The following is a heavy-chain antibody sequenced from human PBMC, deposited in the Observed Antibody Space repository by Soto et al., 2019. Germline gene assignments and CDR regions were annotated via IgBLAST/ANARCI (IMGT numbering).Heavy chain of an antibody. CDR1: GFTFSSYA. CDR3: AKDRFTSTVRKYWFFDL. D-gene: IGHD3-10*01. Sequence: GGSLRLSCAASGFTFSSYAMSWVRQAPGKGLEWVSAISGSGGSTYYADSVKGRFTISRDNSKNTLYLQMNSLRPDDTAVYYCAKDRFTSTVRKYWFFDLWGRGTLVTVSS. J-gene: IGHJ2*01. V-gene: IGHV3-23*01. CDR2: ISGSGGST.